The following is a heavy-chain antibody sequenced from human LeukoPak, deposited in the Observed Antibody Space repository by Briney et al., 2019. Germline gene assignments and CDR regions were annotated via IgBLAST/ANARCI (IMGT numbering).Heavy chain of an antibody. CDR1: GFTFSSYA. J-gene: IGHJ4*02. D-gene: IGHD5-24*01. CDR3: ASGIRAVAGKGATNY. Sequence: GGSLRLSCAASGFTFSSYAMHWVRQAPGKGLEWVAVISYDGSNKYYADSVKGRFTISRDNSKNTLYLQVNSLRAEDTAVYYCASGIRAVAGKGATNYWGQETL. V-gene: IGHV3-30-3*01. CDR2: ISYDGSNK.